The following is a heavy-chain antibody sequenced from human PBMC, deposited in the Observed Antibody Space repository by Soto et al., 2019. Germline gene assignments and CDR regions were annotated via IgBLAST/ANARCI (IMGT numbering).Heavy chain of an antibody. CDR1: GGSISSGGYY. CDR3: ARDRLEGPHTFHI. CDR2: IYYSGST. D-gene: IGHD1-1*01. Sequence: SETLSLTCTVSGGSISSGGYYWSWIRQHPGKGLEWIGYIYYSGSTYYNPSLKSRVTISVDTSKNQFSLKLSSVTAADTAVYYCARDRLEGPHTFHIWGQGTMVTVSS. V-gene: IGHV4-31*03. J-gene: IGHJ3*02.